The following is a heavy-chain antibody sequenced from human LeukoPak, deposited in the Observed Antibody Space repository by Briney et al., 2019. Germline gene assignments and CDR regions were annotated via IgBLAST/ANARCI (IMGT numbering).Heavy chain of an antibody. CDR1: GYTFTSYA. V-gene: IGHV1-3*01. D-gene: IGHD5-18*01. CDR2: INAGNGNT. CDR3: AREIRIQLWSIMSY. Sequence: ASVKVSCKASGYTFTSYAMRWVRQAPGQRLEWMGWINAGNGNTKYSQKFQGRVTITRDTSASTAYMELSSLRSEDTAVYYCAREIRIQLWSIMSYWGQGTLVTVSS. J-gene: IGHJ4*02.